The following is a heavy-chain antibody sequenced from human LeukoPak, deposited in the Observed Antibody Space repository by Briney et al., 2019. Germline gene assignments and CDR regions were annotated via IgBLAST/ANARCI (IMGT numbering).Heavy chain of an antibody. J-gene: IGHJ4*02. CDR3: AGEGTGDLDY. V-gene: IGHV3-49*04. Sequence: GGPLRLSCATSGFTFGDYALTWVRQAPGQGLEWVGFIRSTSYGGTTAYSAPVKGRFTISRDDSKTIAYLHMDDVKGEDTAIYYCAGEGTGDLDYWGQGILVTVSS. CDR1: GFTFGDYA. CDR2: IRSTSYGGTT. D-gene: IGHD7-27*01.